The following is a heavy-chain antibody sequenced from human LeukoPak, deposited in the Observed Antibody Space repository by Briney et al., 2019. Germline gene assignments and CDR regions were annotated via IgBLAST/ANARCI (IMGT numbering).Heavy chain of an antibody. CDR1: GYTFIAHY. Sequence: GASVKVSCKPSGYTFIAHYLHWVRHAPGQGLESMGWIDPDTGDTNYPQKFQGRLTMTRDTSSSTAYMELNRLRSDDTAVYYCARAGHNSDSGGYDFWGLGTLVTVSS. D-gene: IGHD3-22*01. V-gene: IGHV1-2*02. CDR3: ARAGHNSDSGGYDF. J-gene: IGHJ4*02. CDR2: IDPDTGDT.